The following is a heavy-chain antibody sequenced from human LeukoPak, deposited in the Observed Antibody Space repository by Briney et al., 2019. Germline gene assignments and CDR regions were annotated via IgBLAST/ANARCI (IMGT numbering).Heavy chain of an antibody. CDR3: ARGTSSYYYYYMDV. CDR1: GGSISSYY. D-gene: IGHD2-2*01. Sequence: PSETLSLTCTVSGGSISSYYWSWIRQPAGKGLEWIGRIYTSGSTNYNPSLKSRVTMSVDTSKNQFSLKLSSVTAADTAVYYCARGTSSYYYYYMDVWGKGTTVTISS. J-gene: IGHJ6*03. V-gene: IGHV4-4*07. CDR2: IYTSGST.